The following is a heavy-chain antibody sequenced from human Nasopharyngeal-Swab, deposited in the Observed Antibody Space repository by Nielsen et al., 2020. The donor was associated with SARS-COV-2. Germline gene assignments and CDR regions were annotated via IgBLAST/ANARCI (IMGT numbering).Heavy chain of an antibody. Sequence: WIRQPPGKGLEWVSLISGDGGSTYYADSVKGRFTISRDNAKNTLYLQMNSLRAEDTAVYYCAKTRGSWYFNYWGQGTLVTVSS. V-gene: IGHV3-43*02. D-gene: IGHD6-13*01. CDR3: AKTRGSWYFNY. J-gene: IGHJ4*02. CDR2: ISGDGGST.